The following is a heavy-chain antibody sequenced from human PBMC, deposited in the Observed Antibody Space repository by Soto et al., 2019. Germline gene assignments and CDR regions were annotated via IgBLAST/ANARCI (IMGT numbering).Heavy chain of an antibody. CDR3: ARVPPDRYSSGRCDY. J-gene: IGHJ4*02. CDR2: IYYSGST. Sequence: SETLSLTCTVSGDSIGRGGYYWSWIRQHPGKGLEWIGYIYYSGSTYYNPSLESRVTISVDTSKSQFSLKLTSVTAADTAVYYCARVPPDRYSSGRCDYWGQGTLVT. CDR1: GDSIGRGGYY. V-gene: IGHV4-31*03. D-gene: IGHD6-19*01.